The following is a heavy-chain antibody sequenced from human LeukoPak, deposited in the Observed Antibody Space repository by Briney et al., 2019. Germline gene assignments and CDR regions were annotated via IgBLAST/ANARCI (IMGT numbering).Heavy chain of an antibody. V-gene: IGHV3-21*06. CDR2: ISNFDDI. Sequence: PGGSLRLSCLTSGFNLNHYGLTWLRQAPGKGLEWVSSISNFDDILYADSLKGRFTVSRGGNDKNSLFLEMNSLRVEDTAVYYCARGGVSRMADKSTYAFDLWGQGTVVLVSS. J-gene: IGHJ3*01. D-gene: IGHD5/OR15-5a*01. CDR1: GFNLNHYG. CDR3: ARGGVSRMADKSTYAFDL.